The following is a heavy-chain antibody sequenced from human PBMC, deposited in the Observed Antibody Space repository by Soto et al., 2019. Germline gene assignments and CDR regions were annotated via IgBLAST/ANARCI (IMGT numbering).Heavy chain of an antibody. J-gene: IGHJ1*01. D-gene: IGHD3-22*01. Sequence: QVQLVQSGAEVKKPGSSVKVSCKASGGTFSNYALSWVRQAPGQGLEWMGDIIPIFGTTNNAQKFQGRVTITADEATSTAYMELSSLRSGDTAVYYCASRGERDYDDTSGYGWGQGPLVTVSS. V-gene: IGHV1-69*12. CDR2: IIPIFGTT. CDR3: ASRGERDYDDTSGYG. CDR1: GGTFSNYA.